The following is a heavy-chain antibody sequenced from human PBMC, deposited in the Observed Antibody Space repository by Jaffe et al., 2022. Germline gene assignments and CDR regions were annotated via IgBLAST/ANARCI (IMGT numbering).Heavy chain of an antibody. CDR1: GGSISSGSYY. V-gene: IGHV4-61*02. CDR3: ARGQTYYDILTGYYSGWFDP. CDR2: IYTSGST. D-gene: IGHD3-9*01. Sequence: QVQLQESGPGLVKPSQTLSLTCTVSGGSISSGSYYWSWIRQPAGKGLEWIGRIYTSGSTNYNPSLKSRVTISVDTSKNQFSLKLSSVTAADTAVYYCARGQTYYDILTGYYSGWFDPWGQGTLVTVSS. J-gene: IGHJ5*02.